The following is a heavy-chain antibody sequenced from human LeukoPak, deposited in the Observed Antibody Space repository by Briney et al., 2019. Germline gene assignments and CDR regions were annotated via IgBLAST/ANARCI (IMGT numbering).Heavy chain of an antibody. CDR2: IGGSGSVT. J-gene: IGHJ4*02. CDR3: AKEKDSIGWPPKPNKYYFDY. V-gene: IGHV3-23*01. CDR1: GFTFTSYA. Sequence: GGSLRLSCAASGFTFTSYAMSWVSQAPGKGLEWVSFIGGSGSVTSYAASVKGRFTISRDNFKNTLSLLLSSLRADDTAVYYCAKEKDSIGWPPKPNKYYFDYWGQGTLVTVSS. D-gene: IGHD6-19*01.